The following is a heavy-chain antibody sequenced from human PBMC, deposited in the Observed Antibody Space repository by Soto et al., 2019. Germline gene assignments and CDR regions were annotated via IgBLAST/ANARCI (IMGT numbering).Heavy chain of an antibody. Sequence: QVQLVESGGGVGQPGESLRLSCAASGFTFSTYAMQWVRQAPGKGLEWVAVVSSEGDTQFYADSVKGRFTISRDNSKNSLYLQMSSLTIEDAAIYYWASETYYSGHVIGNLDLWGRGTLVTVSS. D-gene: IGHD5-12*01. CDR3: ASETYYSGHVIGNLDL. J-gene: IGHJ2*01. CDR2: VSSEGDTQ. CDR1: GFTFSTYA. V-gene: IGHV3-30-3*01.